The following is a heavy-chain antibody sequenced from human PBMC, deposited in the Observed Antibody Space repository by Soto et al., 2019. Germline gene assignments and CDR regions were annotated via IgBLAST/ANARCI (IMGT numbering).Heavy chain of an antibody. CDR2: IYPGDSDT. V-gene: IGHV5-51*07. D-gene: IGHD6-13*01. CDR1: GYRFTWYW. J-gene: IGHJ6*02. CDR3: ASYSSSWYGMDV. Sequence: GAAVKGSGKGSGYRFTWYWVGSLHQMPGKGLEWMGIIYPGDSDTRYSPSFQGQVTISADKSISTAYLQWSSLKASDTAMYYCASYSSSWYGMDVWGQGTTVTVS.